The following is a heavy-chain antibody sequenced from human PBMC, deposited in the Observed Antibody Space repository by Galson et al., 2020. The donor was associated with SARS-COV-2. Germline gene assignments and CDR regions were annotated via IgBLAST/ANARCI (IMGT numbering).Heavy chain of an antibody. CDR3: AGDDLGVTTINGFVY. Sequence: SETLSLTCTVSGGSMSNYYWSWIRQPPGKGLEWIGYIYFSGSTNYNPSLKSRVTISVDTSKNQFSLKLSSVTAADTAIYYCAGDDLGVTTINGFVYWGQGTLVTVSS. V-gene: IGHV4-59*01. CDR2: IYFSGST. D-gene: IGHD5-12*01. J-gene: IGHJ4*02. CDR1: GGSMSNYY.